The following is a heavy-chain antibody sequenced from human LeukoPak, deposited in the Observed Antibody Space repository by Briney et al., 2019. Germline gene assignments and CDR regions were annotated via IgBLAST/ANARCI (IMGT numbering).Heavy chain of an antibody. Sequence: GRSLRLSCAASGFTFSSYAMHWVRQAPGKGLEWVAVISYDGSNKYYADSVKGRFTISRDISKNTLYLQMNSLRAEDTAMYYCARLGFVVPAVIFDYWGQGTLVTVSS. V-gene: IGHV3-30*14. CDR2: ISYDGSNK. CDR1: GFTFSSYA. CDR3: ARLGFVVPAVIFDY. J-gene: IGHJ4*02. D-gene: IGHD2-2*02.